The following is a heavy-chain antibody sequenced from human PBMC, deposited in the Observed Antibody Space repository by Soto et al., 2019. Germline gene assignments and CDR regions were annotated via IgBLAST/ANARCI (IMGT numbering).Heavy chain of an antibody. Sequence: EVQLVESGGGLIQPGESLRLSCAVSGFTVSKDYMSWVRQAPGRGLEWVSILYAGGDTYYADSVKGRFTISRDNSRNTVYLQVNSLRAEDTAIYYCARTLSGRGNYFDNWGQGTLVTVSS. CDR2: LYAGGDT. J-gene: IGHJ4*02. D-gene: IGHD2-15*01. V-gene: IGHV3-53*01. CDR1: GFTVSKDY. CDR3: ARTLSGRGNYFDN.